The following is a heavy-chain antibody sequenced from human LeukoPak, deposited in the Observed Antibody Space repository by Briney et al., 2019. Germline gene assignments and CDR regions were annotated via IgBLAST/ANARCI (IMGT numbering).Heavy chain of an antibody. Sequence: GGSLRLSCAPPGFTPSNYAMSWVRPAPGKGLEWVSGISGSGGSTYYADSVGRFSISRDNSNTTLYLQMTSLRAEDTAVYYCAKEGRGMGAATIDYWGQGTLVTVSS. CDR2: ISGSGGST. V-gene: IGHV3-23*01. CDR3: AKEGRGMGAATIDY. CDR1: GFTPSNYA. D-gene: IGHD1-26*01. J-gene: IGHJ4*02.